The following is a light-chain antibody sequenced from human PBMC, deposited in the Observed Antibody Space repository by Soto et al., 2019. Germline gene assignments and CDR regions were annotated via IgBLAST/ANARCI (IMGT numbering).Light chain of an antibody. V-gene: IGKV3-20*01. J-gene: IGKJ2*01. CDR3: QHYGGSPPFT. CDR2: GAS. Sequence: EIVLTQSPGTLSLSPGERATLSCRASQSVSSSYLAWYQQKPGLAPRLLIYGASSRATGIPDRFSGSGSGADFTLTISRLEPEDFAVYYCQHYGGSPPFTFGQGTKLEIK. CDR1: QSVSSSY.